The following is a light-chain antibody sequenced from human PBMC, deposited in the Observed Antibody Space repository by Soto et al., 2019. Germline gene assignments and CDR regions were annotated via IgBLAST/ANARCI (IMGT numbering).Light chain of an antibody. J-gene: IGLJ2*01. V-gene: IGLV3-21*04. CDR2: TDS. CDR3: QVWDSSSDLVV. CDR1: NIGSKS. Sequence: SYELTQPPSESAAPGKTARITCGGNNIGSKSVHWYQQKAGQAPVMVIYTDSDRSSGIPERFSGSNSGNTATLTISRVEAGDEADYYCQVWDSSSDLVVFGGGTKLTVL.